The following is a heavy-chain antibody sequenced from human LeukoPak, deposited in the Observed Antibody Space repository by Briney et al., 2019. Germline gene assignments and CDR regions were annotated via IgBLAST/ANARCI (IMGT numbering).Heavy chain of an antibody. D-gene: IGHD4-11*01. V-gene: IGHV4-59*13. Sequence: GSLRLSCAASGFTFSDYYMSWIRQPPGKGLEWIGYIYYSGSTNYNPSLKSRVTISVDTSTNQFSLKLSSVTAADTAVCYCARTRPYSNYLDYWGQGTLVTVSS. J-gene: IGHJ4*02. CDR2: IYYSGST. CDR3: ARTRPYSNYLDY. CDR1: GFTFSDYY.